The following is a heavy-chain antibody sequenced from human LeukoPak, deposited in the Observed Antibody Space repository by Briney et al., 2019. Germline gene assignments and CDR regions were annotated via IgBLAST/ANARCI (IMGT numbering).Heavy chain of an antibody. J-gene: IGHJ4*02. D-gene: IGHD1-26*01. CDR2: IWYDGSNK. Sequence: GRSLRLSCAASGFTFSSYGMHWVRQAPGKGLEWVAVIWYDGSNKYYADSVKGRFTISRDNSKNTLYLQMNSLRAEDTAVYYCARAPSGSYYYFYYRGQGTRVLVSS. V-gene: IGHV3-33*01. CDR3: ARAPSGSYYYFYY. CDR1: GFTFSSYG.